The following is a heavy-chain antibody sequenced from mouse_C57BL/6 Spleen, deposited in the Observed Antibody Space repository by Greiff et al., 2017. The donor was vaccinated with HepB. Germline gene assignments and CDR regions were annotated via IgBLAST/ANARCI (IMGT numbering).Heavy chain of an antibody. J-gene: IGHJ1*03. D-gene: IGHD2-3*01. CDR3: ALYDGYYWYFDV. CDR2: INPNNGGT. Sequence: VQLQQSGPELVKPGASVKISCKASGYTFTDYYMNWVKQSHGQSLEWIGDINPNNGGTSYNQKFKGKATLTVDKSSSTAYMELRSLTSEDSAVYYCALYDGYYWYFDVWGTGTTVTVSS. CDR1: GYTFTDYY. V-gene: IGHV1-26*01.